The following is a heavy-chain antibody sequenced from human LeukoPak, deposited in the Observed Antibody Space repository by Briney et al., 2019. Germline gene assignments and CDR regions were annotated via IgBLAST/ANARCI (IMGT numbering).Heavy chain of an antibody. V-gene: IGHV3-30*02. J-gene: IGHJ4*02. D-gene: IGHD3-16*02. CDR2: IRYDGSNK. Sequence: RGSLRLSCAASGFTFSSYGMHCVREAPGQELEALAFIRYDGSNKYYADSVQCRFTIYRDNSKNTLYLQMNSLRAEDTAVYYCAKDGVTFGGVIAPIFYYFDYWGQGTLVTVSS. CDR1: GFTFSSYG. CDR3: AKDGVTFGGVIAPIFYYFDY.